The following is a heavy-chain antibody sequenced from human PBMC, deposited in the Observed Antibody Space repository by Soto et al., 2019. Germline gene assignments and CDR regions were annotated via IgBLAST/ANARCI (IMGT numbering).Heavy chain of an antibody. J-gene: IGHJ4*02. CDR1: GDAFAGCY. CDR2: INPNSGGT. Sequence: GASVAVCWEACGDAFAGCYMHWVRQAPGQGLEWMGWINPNSGGTNYAQKFQGRVTMTRDTSISTAYMELSRLRSDDTAVYYCARARLSGNIDYWGQGTLVTVSS. D-gene: IGHD6-19*01. CDR3: ARARLSGNIDY. V-gene: IGHV1-2*02.